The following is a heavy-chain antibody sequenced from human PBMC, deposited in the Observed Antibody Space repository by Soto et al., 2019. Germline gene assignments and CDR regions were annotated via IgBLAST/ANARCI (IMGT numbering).Heavy chain of an antibody. Sequence: QVQLVESGGGVVQPGRSLRLSCAASGFTFSSYGMHWVRQAPXXGXXXXXXXWYDGSNKYYADSVKGRFTISRDNSKNTLYLXXNSLRAEXXXXXXXXXXXGCRDGYTVGCNWFDPWGQGTLVTVS. D-gene: IGHD5-12*01. CDR1: GFTFSSYG. J-gene: IGHJ5*02. CDR3: XXXXGCRDGYTVGCNWFDP. CDR2: XWYDGSNK. V-gene: IGHV3-33*01.